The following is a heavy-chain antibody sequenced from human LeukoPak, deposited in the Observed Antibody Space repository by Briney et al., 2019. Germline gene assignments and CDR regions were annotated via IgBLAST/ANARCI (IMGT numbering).Heavy chain of an antibody. CDR2: ISSSSSTI. J-gene: IGHJ4*02. D-gene: IGHD1-1*01. V-gene: IGHV3-11*01. CDR1: GFTFSDFY. CDR3: ATINFRPY. Sequence: GGSLRLSCAASGFTFSDFYMIWIRQAPGKGLEWVSYISSSSSTIYYADSVKGRFTISRDNAKNSLFLQMNSLRAEDTAIYYCATINFRPYWGQGTLVTVSS.